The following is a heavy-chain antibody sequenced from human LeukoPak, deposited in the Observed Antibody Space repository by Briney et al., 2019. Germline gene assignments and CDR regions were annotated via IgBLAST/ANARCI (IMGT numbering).Heavy chain of an antibody. CDR3: TTAATTTIDYYYYRDV. CDR2: IKSKTDGGTT. D-gene: IGHD3-22*01. Sequence: PGGSLRLSCAASGFTFSNAWMSWVRQAPGKGLEWVGRIKSKTDGGTTDYAAPVKGRFTISRDDSKNTLYLQINSLKTEDTAVYYFTTAATTTIDYYYYRDVWGKGTTVTVSS. V-gene: IGHV3-15*01. CDR1: GFTFSNAW. J-gene: IGHJ6*03.